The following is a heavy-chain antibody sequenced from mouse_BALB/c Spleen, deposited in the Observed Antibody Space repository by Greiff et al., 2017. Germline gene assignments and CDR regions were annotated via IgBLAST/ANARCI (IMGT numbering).Heavy chain of an antibody. CDR1: GFTFSSYA. D-gene: IGHD1-1*01. Sequence: EVQLVESGGGLVQPGGSLKLSCAASGFTFSSYAMSWVRQTPEKRLEWVASISSGGSTYYPDSVKGRFTISRDNARNILYLQMSSLRSEDTAMYYCARGQDYYGSSYYYAMDYWGQGTSVTVSS. CDR2: ISSGGST. J-gene: IGHJ4*01. CDR3: ARGQDYYGSSYYYAMDY. V-gene: IGHV5-6-5*01.